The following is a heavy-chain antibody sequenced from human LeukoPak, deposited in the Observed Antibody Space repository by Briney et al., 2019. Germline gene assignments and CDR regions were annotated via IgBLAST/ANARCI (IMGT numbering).Heavy chain of an antibody. Sequence: SETLSLTCAVYGGSFSGYYWSWIRQPPGKGLEWIGEINHSGSTNYNPSLKSRVTISVDTSKNQFSLKLSSVTAADTAVYYCVRDFDSSGPWGQGTLVTVSS. CDR3: VRDFDSSGP. V-gene: IGHV4-34*01. CDR2: INHSGST. D-gene: IGHD3-22*01. CDR1: GGSFSGYY. J-gene: IGHJ5*02.